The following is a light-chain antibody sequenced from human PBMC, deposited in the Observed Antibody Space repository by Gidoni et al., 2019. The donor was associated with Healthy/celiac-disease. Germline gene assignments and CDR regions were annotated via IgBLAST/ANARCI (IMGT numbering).Light chain of an antibody. CDR3: QQLNSYPP. V-gene: IGKV1-9*01. CDR2: AAS. J-gene: IGKJ4*01. CDR1: QGISSY. Sequence: DIQLTQSPSFLSASVGDRVTITCRASQGISSYLAWYQQKPGKAPKLLIYAASTLQSGVPSRFSGSGSGTEFTLTISSLQPEDFATYYCQQLNSYPPFXGXTKVXIK.